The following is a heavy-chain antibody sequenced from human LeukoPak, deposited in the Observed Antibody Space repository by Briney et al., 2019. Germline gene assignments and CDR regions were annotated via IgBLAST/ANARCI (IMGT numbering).Heavy chain of an antibody. CDR2: INHSGST. CDR1: GGSFSGYY. D-gene: IGHD5-24*01. V-gene: IGHV4-34*01. J-gene: IGHJ5*02. Sequence: SETLSLTCAVYGGSFSGYYWSWIRQPPGKGLEWIGEINHSGSTNYNPSLKSRVTISVDTSKNQFSVKLSSVTAADTAVYYCARGGDGYNTWGQGTLVTVSS. CDR3: ARGGDGYNT.